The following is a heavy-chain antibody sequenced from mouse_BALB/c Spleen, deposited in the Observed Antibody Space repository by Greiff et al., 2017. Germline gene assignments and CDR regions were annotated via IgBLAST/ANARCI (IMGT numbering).Heavy chain of an antibody. CDR2: ISSGSSTI. V-gene: IGHV5-17*02. D-gene: IGHD2-3*01. Sequence: EVQGVESGGGLVQPGGSRKLSCAASGFTFSSFGMHWVRQAPEKGLEWVAYISSGSSTIYYADTVKGRFTISRDNPKNTLFLQMTSLRSEDTAMYYCARGGWSYAMDYWGQGTSVTVSS. J-gene: IGHJ4*01. CDR1: GFTFSSFG. CDR3: ARGGWSYAMDY.